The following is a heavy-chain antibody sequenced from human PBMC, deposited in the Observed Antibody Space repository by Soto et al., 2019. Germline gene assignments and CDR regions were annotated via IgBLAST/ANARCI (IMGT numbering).Heavy chain of an antibody. J-gene: IGHJ6*02. CDR2: ISYDGSNK. CDR1: GFTFSSYG. CDR3: AKSARGGDYGGIDYYYYGMDV. D-gene: IGHD4-17*01. Sequence: QVQLVESGGGVVQPGRSLRLSCAASGFTFSSYGMHWVRQAPGKGLEWVAVISYDGSNKYYADSVKGRFTISRDNSKNTLYLQMNSLRAEDTAVYYCAKSARGGDYGGIDYYYYGMDVWGQGTTVTVSS. V-gene: IGHV3-30*18.